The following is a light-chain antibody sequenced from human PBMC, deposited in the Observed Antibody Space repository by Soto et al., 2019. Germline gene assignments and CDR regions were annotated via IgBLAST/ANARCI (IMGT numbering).Light chain of an antibody. Sequence: EIVMTQSPATLSVSPGERATLSCRASQSVSSNLAWYQQKPGQAPRLLIYGASTRATGIPARFSGSGSGTEFTLTISSLQSEDFAVYYCQSYNNWPTWTFGQWTKVEIK. J-gene: IGKJ1*01. V-gene: IGKV3-15*01. CDR3: QSYNNWPTWT. CDR1: QSVSSN. CDR2: GAS.